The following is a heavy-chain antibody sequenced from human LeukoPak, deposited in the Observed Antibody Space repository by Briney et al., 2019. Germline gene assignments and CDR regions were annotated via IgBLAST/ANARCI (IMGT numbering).Heavy chain of an antibody. V-gene: IGHV1-8*01. J-gene: IGHJ5*02. Sequence: ASVKVSCKASGYTFTSYDINWVRQATGQGLEWMGWMNPNSGNTGYAQKFQGRVTMTRNTSISTAYMELSSLRSEDTAVYYCARYFGVVNWFDPWGQGTLVTVSS. CDR3: ARYFGVVNWFDP. CDR1: GYTFTSYD. D-gene: IGHD3-3*01. CDR2: MNPNSGNT.